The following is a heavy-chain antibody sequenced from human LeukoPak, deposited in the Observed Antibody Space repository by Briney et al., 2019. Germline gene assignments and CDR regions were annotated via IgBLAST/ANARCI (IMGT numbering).Heavy chain of an antibody. V-gene: IGHV1-46*01. D-gene: IGHD3-9*01. CDR3: ATDLRDILTGPYYYYMDV. J-gene: IGHJ6*03. Sequence: GASVKVSCKASGYTFTSYYMHWVRQAPGQGLEWMGIINPSGGSTSYAQKFQGRVTMTRDTSTSTVYMELSSLRSEDTAVYYCATDLRDILTGPYYYYMDVWGKGTTVTVSS. CDR2: INPSGGST. CDR1: GYTFTSYY.